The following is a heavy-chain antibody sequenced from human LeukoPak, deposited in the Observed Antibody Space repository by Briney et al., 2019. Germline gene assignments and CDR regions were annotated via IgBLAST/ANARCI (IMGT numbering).Heavy chain of an antibody. V-gene: IGHV4-39*07. CDR2: IYYSGST. Sequence: PSETLSLTCTVSGGSISSSSYYWGWIRQPPGKGLEWIGSIYYSGSTYYNPSLKSRVTISVDTSKNQFSLKLSSVTAADTAVYYCARDSPIGGMDVWGQGTTVTVSS. CDR3: ARDSPIGGMDV. CDR1: GGSISSSSYY. D-gene: IGHD1-26*01. J-gene: IGHJ6*02.